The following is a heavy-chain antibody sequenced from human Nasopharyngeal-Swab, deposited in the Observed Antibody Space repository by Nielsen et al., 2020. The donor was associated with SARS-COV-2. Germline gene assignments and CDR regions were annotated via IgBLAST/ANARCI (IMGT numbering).Heavy chain of an antibody. J-gene: IGHJ3*02. V-gene: IGHV3-23*01. CDR2: ISISGEIT. D-gene: IGHD3-10*01. CDR3: ARENYYGSGTLNAYDI. Sequence: GGSLRLSCAASGFTFSSYAMTWVRQAPGKGLEWVSVISISGEITFYADSVKGRFTLSRDNSKNTLYLQMNSLRVDDTAVYYCARENYYGSGTLNAYDIWGQGTMVTVSS. CDR1: GFTFSSYA.